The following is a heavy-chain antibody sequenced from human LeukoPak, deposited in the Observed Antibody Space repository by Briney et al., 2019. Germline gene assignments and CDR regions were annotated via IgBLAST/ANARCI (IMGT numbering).Heavy chain of an antibody. CDR3: ARDADDSSGYYY. Sequence: EASVTVSCTASGGTFSSYAISWVRQAPGQGLEWMGGIIPIFGTANYAQKFQGRVTITADESTSTAYMELSSLRSEDTAVYYCARDADDSSGYYYWGQGTLVTVSS. D-gene: IGHD3-22*01. CDR1: GGTFSSYA. V-gene: IGHV1-69*01. CDR2: IIPIFGTA. J-gene: IGHJ4*02.